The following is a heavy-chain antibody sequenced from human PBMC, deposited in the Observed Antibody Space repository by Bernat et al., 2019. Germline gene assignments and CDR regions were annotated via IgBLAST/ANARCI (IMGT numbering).Heavy chain of an antibody. J-gene: IGHJ3*02. CDR2: IDWDDDK. Sequence: QVTLKESGPALVKPTQTLTLTCTFSGFSLSTSGMRVSWIRQPPGKALEWLARIDWDDDKFYSTSLKTRLTISKDTSKNQVVLTMTNMDPVDTATYYCARITMTGAFDIWGQGTMVTVSS. CDR3: ARITMTGAFDI. CDR1: GFSLSTSGMR. V-gene: IGHV2-70*04. D-gene: IGHD3-22*01.